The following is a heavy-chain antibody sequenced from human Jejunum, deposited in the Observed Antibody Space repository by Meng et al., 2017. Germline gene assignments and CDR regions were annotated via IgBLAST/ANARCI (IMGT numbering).Heavy chain of an antibody. Sequence: QVDLAESGRGRVRHSETMSLTCAISAGSVRRRSLCWTLSRQPPGKGLEWIGYVFDSGSNKYNPSLSRRVTISTDTSKNQFSLELSSVTAADTAVYYCATDVYGDGLAYLDYWGQGSLVTVSS. V-gene: IGHV4-61*01. CDR3: ATDVYGDGLAYLDY. D-gene: IGHD4-17*01. J-gene: IGHJ4*02. CDR2: VFDSGSN. CDR1: AGSVRRRSLC.